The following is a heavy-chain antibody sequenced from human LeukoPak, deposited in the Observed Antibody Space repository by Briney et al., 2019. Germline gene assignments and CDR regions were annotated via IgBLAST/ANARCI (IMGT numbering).Heavy chain of an antibody. CDR3: ARDPGYSNSPYYLDY. V-gene: IGHV3-21*01. CDR1: GFTFSSHW. J-gene: IGHJ4*02. D-gene: IGHD5-12*01. CDR2: ISSSSSYI. Sequence: GGSLRLSCAASGFTFSSHWMTWVRQAPGKGLEWASSISSSSSYIYYADSVKGRFTISRDNAKNSLYLQMNSLRAEDTAVFYCARDPGYSNSPYYLDYWAREPWSPSPQ.